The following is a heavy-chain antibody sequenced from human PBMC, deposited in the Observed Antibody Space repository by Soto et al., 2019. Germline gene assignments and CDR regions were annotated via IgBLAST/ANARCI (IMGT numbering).Heavy chain of an antibody. CDR1: GYTFTNYY. CDR3: ARDKVDNYYYDSTGYKDY. Sequence: ASVKVSCKASGYTFTNYYIHWVRQAPGQGLEWMGLINPSGGSTTYAQKFQGRVTMTRDTSTSTVYMELSSLRSEDTAVHYCARDKVDNYYYDSTGYKDYWGQGTLVTV. CDR2: INPSGGST. J-gene: IGHJ4*02. D-gene: IGHD3-22*01. V-gene: IGHV1-46*01.